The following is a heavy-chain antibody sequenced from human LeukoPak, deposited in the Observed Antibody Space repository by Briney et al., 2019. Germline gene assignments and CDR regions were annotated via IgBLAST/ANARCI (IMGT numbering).Heavy chain of an antibody. Sequence: SETLSLTCSVSGASISSYYWNWIRQPPGKGLEWIGYIYFSGSPNYNPSLKSRVTISLDTSRKQFSLKLSSVTVADTAVYYCARDTRSYDTSGYYYYDYWGQGSLVTVSS. V-gene: IGHV4-59*01. CDR1: GASISSYY. CDR3: ARDTRSYDTSGYYYYDY. D-gene: IGHD3-22*01. J-gene: IGHJ4*02. CDR2: IYFSGSP.